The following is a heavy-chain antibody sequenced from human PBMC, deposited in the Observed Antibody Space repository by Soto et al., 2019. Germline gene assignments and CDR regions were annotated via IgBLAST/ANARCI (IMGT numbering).Heavy chain of an antibody. D-gene: IGHD3-22*01. CDR2: VFNDESSI. CDR1: GSGFSALA. CDR3: ATGAAYYYDTSRY. J-gene: IGHJ4*02. Sequence: GGSLRLSCTASGSGFSALAMHWIRQPPGKGLEWVAVVFNDESSISYADSVKGRFTISRDNSRNTLYLQMTSLRLEDTALYYCATGAAYYYDTSRYWGQGTLVTVSS. V-gene: IGHV3-30-3*01.